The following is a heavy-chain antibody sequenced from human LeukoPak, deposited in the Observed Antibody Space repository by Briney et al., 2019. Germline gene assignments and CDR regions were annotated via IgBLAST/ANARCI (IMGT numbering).Heavy chain of an antibody. CDR3: ARDGYSSGWYDDYYYYMDV. Sequence: GGSLRLSCAASGFTFSSYWMHWVRQAPGKGLVWVSRINSDGSSTSYADSVKGRFTISRDNAKNTLYLQMNSLRAEDTAVYYCARDGYSSGWYDDYYYYMDVWGKGTTVTISS. V-gene: IGHV3-74*01. CDR2: INSDGSST. D-gene: IGHD6-19*01. J-gene: IGHJ6*03. CDR1: GFTFSSYW.